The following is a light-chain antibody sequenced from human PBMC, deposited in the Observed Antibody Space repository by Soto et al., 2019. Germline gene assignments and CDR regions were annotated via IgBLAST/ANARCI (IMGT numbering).Light chain of an antibody. V-gene: IGKV3-11*01. CDR1: QTFSSH. Sequence: EIVLTQSPATLSLSPGDRATLSCRASQTFSSHLAWYQQKPGQAPRLLIYDASKRATGIPARFSGRGSGTDFTLTISSLESEDFAVYDCQQRSNWPPVITFGQGTRLEIK. CDR3: QQRSNWPPVIT. CDR2: DAS. J-gene: IGKJ5*01.